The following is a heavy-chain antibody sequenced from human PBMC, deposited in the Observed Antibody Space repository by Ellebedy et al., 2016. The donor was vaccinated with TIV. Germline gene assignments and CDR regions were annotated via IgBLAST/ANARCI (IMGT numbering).Heavy chain of an antibody. D-gene: IGHD2-2*01. CDR2: ISSSSRTI. CDR3: ATVPAAMSGEYYGMDV. V-gene: IGHV3-48*01. CDR1: GFTFSSYS. J-gene: IGHJ6*02. Sequence: PGGSLRLSCAASGFTFSSYSMNWVRPAPGRGLEWVSYISSSSRTIYYADSVKGRFTISRDNAKNSLYLQMNSLRAEDTAVYYCATVPAAMSGEYYGMDVWGQGTTVTVSS.